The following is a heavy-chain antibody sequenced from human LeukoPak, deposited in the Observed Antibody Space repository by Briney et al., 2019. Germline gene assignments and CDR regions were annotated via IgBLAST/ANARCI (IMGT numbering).Heavy chain of an antibody. CDR3: ARADTYYYDRSGYPNGFDP. Sequence: SETLSLTCTVSGGSVSSGSYYWSWIRQPPGKGLEWIGYIYFSGDTNYNPSLKSRVTISLDTSKNQFSLKVRSVTAADTAVYYCARADTYYYDRSGYPNGFDPWGQGTLVTVSS. CDR2: IYFSGDT. V-gene: IGHV4-61*01. CDR1: GGSVSSGSYY. D-gene: IGHD3-22*01. J-gene: IGHJ5*02.